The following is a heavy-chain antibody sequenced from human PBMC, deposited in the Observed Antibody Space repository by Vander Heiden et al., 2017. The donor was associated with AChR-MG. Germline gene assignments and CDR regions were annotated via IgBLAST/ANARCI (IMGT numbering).Heavy chain of an antibody. D-gene: IGHD4-17*01. V-gene: IGHV3-9*01. CDR3: AKFTVTTLGAFDI. CDR2: ISWNSGSI. J-gene: IGHJ3*02. CDR1: GFTFDDYA. Sequence: EVQLVESGGGLVQPGRSLRLSCAASGFTFDDYAMHWVRQAPGKGLEWVSGISWNSGSIGYADSVKGRFTISRDNAKNSLYLQMNSLRAEDTALYYCAKFTVTTLGAFDIWGQGTMVTVSS.